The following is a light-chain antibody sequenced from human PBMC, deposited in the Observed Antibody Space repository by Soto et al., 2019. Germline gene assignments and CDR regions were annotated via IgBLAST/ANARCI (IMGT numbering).Light chain of an antibody. Sequence: EIGLTQSPGTLSLSPGERATLSCRASQSVSSSYLAWYQQKPVQAPRLLIYGASSRATGIPDRFSGSGSGTDFNLNISRLEPEDFAVYYCQPYGSSPRTFGQGTKVEIK. CDR3: QPYGSSPRT. CDR2: GAS. CDR1: QSVSSSY. V-gene: IGKV3-20*01. J-gene: IGKJ1*01.